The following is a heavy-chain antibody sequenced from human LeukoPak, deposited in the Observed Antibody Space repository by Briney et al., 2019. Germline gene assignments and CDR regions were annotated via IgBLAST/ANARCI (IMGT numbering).Heavy chain of an antibody. Sequence: SETLSLTCTVSGGSISTYSWSWIRQPPGKGLEWIGYIYHSGSTYYNPSLKSRVTISVDRSKNQFSLKLSSVTAADTAVYYCARDHRNYGDALAAFDIWGQGTMVTVSS. CDR3: ARDHRNYGDALAAFDI. CDR2: IYHSGST. CDR1: GGSISTYS. D-gene: IGHD4-17*01. J-gene: IGHJ3*02. V-gene: IGHV4-30-2*01.